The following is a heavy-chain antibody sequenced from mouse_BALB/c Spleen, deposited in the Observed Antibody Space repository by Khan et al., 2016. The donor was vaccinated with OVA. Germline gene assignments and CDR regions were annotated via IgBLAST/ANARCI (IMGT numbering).Heavy chain of an antibody. Sequence: QVQLKQSGAELAKPGASVKMSCKASGYTFINYWILWVKQRPGQGLEWIGYINPSTGSTESTQNFKDKATLTAAKSSSTAYMQLSSLTSEDSAGYYCARRGLRWDFDYWGQGTTLTVSS. CDR3: ARRGLRWDFDY. CDR1: GYTFINYW. CDR2: INPSTGST. D-gene: IGHD1-1*01. V-gene: IGHV1-7*01. J-gene: IGHJ2*01.